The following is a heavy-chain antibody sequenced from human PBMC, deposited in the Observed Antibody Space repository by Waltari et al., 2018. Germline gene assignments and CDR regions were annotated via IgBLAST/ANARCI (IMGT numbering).Heavy chain of an antibody. V-gene: IGHV1-18*04. Sequence: QVQLVQSGAEVKKPGASVKVSCKASGYTFTSYGISWVRQAPGQGLEWMGWISAYNGNTNYAQKLQGRVTMTTDTSTSTAYMELRSLRSDDTAVYYCARVEGTYDYVWGSYRYRAFDIWGQGTMVTVSS. CDR3: ARVEGTYDYVWGSYRYRAFDI. CDR2: ISAYNGNT. CDR1: GYTFTSYG. J-gene: IGHJ3*02. D-gene: IGHD3-16*02.